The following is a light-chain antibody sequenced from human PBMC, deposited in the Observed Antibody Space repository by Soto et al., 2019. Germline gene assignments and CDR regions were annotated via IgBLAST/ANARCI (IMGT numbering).Light chain of an antibody. Sequence: QSALTQPASVSGSPGQSVTISCTGPRSDIGDSNFISWYQHSPGKAPRLLIYEVNNRPSGVSKRFSGSKAGNTASLTISGLLDDDEADYYCCSYAGSSTYVFGTGTKVTVL. CDR1: RSDIGDSNF. CDR3: CSYAGSSTYV. CDR2: EVN. J-gene: IGLJ1*01. V-gene: IGLV2-23*02.